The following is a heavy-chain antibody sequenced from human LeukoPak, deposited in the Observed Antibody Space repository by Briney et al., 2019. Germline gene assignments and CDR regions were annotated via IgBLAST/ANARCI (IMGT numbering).Heavy chain of an antibody. CDR2: INHSGST. V-gene: IGHV4-34*01. D-gene: IGHD6-19*01. CDR3: ASDWQWVFDY. Sequence: SETLSLTCAVYGGSFSGYYWSWIRQPPGKGLEWIGEINHSGSTNYNPSLKSRVTISVDTSKNQISLKLSSVTAADTAVYYCASDWQWVFDYWGQGTLVTVSS. J-gene: IGHJ4*02. CDR1: GGSFSGYY.